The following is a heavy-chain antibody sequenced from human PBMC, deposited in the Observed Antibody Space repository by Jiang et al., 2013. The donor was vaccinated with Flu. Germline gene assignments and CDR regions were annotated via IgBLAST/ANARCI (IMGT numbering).Heavy chain of an antibody. CDR3: ARHLGDLTYCSGDCYTFDY. Sequence: GAEVKKPGESLRISCQVSGYSFTSYWISWVRQMPGEGLEWMGKIDPSDSYTNYSPSFQGQVTISADKSISTAYLQWSSLKASDTAMYYCARHLGDLTYCSGDCYTFDYWGQGTLVTVSS. CDR2: IDPSDSYT. V-gene: IGHV5-10-1*04. J-gene: IGHJ4*02. CDR1: GYSFTSYW. D-gene: IGHD2-21*02.